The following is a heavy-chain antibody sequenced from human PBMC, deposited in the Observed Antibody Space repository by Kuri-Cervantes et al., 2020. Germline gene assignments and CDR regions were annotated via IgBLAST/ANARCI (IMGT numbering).Heavy chain of an antibody. CDR3: AREGAITMLDFNPRYYYYYYGMDV. J-gene: IGHJ6*02. CDR1: GYTSTSYA. Sequence: ASVKVSCKASGYTSTSYAMHWVRQAPGQRLEWMGIINPSGGSTSYAQKFQGRVTMTRDTSTSTVYMELSSLRSEATAVYYCAREGAITMLDFNPRYYYYYYGMDVWGQGTTVTVSS. V-gene: IGHV1-46*01. D-gene: IGHD3-10*02. CDR2: INPSGGST.